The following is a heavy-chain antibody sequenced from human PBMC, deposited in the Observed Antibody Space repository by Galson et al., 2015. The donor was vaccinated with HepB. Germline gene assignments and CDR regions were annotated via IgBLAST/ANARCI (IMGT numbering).Heavy chain of an antibody. CDR3: ARALSIAVVWSPFDY. D-gene: IGHD3-22*01. Sequence: SLRLSCAASGFTFSSYAMHWVRQAPGKGLEWVAVISYDGSNKYYADSVKGRFTISRDNSKNTLYLQMNSLRAEDTAVYYCARALSIAVVWSPFDYWGQGTLVTVSS. CDR1: GFTFSSYA. V-gene: IGHV3-30*04. CDR2: ISYDGSNK. J-gene: IGHJ4*02.